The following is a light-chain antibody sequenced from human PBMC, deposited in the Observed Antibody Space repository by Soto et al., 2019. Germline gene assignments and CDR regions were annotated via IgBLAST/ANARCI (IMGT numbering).Light chain of an antibody. Sequence: IVLTQSPGTLSLSPGERATLSCRASQSVSSSYLAWYRQKPGQAPRLLIYGASSRATGIPDRFSGSVSGTDFTLTISRLEPEDFAVYYCQQYGRSPLTFGGGTKVDIK. CDR3: QQYGRSPLT. CDR1: QSVSSSY. CDR2: GAS. V-gene: IGKV3-20*01. J-gene: IGKJ4*01.